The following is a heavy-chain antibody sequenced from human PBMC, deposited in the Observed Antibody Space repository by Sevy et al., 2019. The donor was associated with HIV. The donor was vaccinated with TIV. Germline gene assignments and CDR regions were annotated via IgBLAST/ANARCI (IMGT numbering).Heavy chain of an antibody. J-gene: IGHJ6*02. Sequence: GGSLRLSCAASGFTFRSYSMNWVRQAPGKGLEWISSISTESTYIYYADSLKGRFTISRDNAKNSLFLQMNSLRDEDTAVYYCARINCTNGVCFQGYYYYAMDVWGQGTTVTVSS. D-gene: IGHD2-8*01. CDR1: GFTFRSYS. CDR2: ISTESTYI. CDR3: ARINCTNGVCFQGYYYYAMDV. V-gene: IGHV3-21*03.